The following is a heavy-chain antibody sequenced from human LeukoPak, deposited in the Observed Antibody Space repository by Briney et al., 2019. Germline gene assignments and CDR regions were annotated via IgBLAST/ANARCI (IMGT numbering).Heavy chain of an antibody. CDR2: IRYDGSNK. D-gene: IGHD3-9*01. V-gene: IGHV3-30*02. J-gene: IGHJ4*02. Sequence: GGSLRLSCAASGFTFSSYGMHWVRQAPGKGLEWVAFIRYDGSNKYYADSVKGRFTISRDNSKNTLYLQMNSLRAEDTAVYYCAKDRGKYDILTGYSYYFDYWGQGTLVTVSS. CDR3: AKDRGKYDILTGYSYYFDY. CDR1: GFTFSSYG.